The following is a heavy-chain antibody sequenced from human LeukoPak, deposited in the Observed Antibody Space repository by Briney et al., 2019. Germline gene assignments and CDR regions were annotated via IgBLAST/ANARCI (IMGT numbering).Heavy chain of an antibody. CDR1: EFTFSSYA. Sequence: PGGSLRLSCAASEFTFSSYAMSWVRQAPGKGLEWVSAIIGSGGSTYYADSVKGRFTISRDNSKNTLYLQMNSLRAEDTAVYYCAKDGYDYYYYYMDVWGKGTTVTVSS. D-gene: IGHD1-1*01. CDR3: AKDGYDYYYYYMDV. V-gene: IGHV3-23*01. J-gene: IGHJ6*03. CDR2: IIGSGGST.